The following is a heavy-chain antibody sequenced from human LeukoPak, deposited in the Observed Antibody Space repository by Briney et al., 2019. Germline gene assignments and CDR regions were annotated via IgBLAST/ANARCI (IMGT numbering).Heavy chain of an antibody. Sequence: PSETLSLTYAVYGGSFSGYYWSWIRQPPGKGLEWIGEINHSGSTNYNPSLKSRVTISVDTSKNQFSLKLSSVTAADTAVYYCARGRYDILTGYSTYYFDYWGQGTLVTVSS. D-gene: IGHD3-9*01. V-gene: IGHV4-34*01. J-gene: IGHJ4*02. CDR3: ARGRYDILTGYSTYYFDY. CDR1: GGSFSGYY. CDR2: INHSGST.